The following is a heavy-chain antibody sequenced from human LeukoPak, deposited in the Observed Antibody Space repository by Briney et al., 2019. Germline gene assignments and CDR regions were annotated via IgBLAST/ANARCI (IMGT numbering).Heavy chain of an antibody. CDR3: ARGGPNYQDTSGYYHPCDY. V-gene: IGHV1-2*02. CDR1: GYTFTGHY. D-gene: IGHD3-22*01. J-gene: IGHJ4*02. CDR2: INPNSGVT. Sequence: ASVKVSCKASGYTFTGHYMHWVRQAPGQGLEWMGWINPNSGVTKYAQKFQGRVTMTRDTSITTAYMELSSLRSDDTAVYHCARGGPNYQDTSGYYHPCDYWGQGTLVTVSS.